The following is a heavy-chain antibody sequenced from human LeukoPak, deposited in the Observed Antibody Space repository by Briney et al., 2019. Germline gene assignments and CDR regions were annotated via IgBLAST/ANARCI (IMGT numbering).Heavy chain of an antibody. D-gene: IGHD6-19*01. V-gene: IGHV4-38-2*02. Sequence: SETLSLTGSGSSYSINSNYYWGWIRQSPGKGLEWIGSIYHTGSTYYNPSLKSRVTISLDASNKQFSLRLSSVTPADTAVYYCARGSHPVTGTLGGYFDPWGQGTLVTVSS. CDR3: ARGSHPVTGTLGGYFDP. CDR1: SYSINSNYY. CDR2: IYHTGST. J-gene: IGHJ4*02.